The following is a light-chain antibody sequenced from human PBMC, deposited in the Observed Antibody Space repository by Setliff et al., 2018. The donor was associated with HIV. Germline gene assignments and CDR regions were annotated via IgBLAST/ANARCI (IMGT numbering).Light chain of an antibody. J-gene: IGLJ1*01. Sequence: SCELTQRPSVSVAPGKTARITCGGDNIGIKSVHWYQQKPGQAPVVVMYYDHDRPSWIPERFSGSNSGNTATLTISRVEVGDEADYYCQVWDSSSDHYVFGSGTKATVL. CDR2: YDH. CDR1: NIGIKS. CDR3: QVWDSSSDHYV. V-gene: IGLV3-21*04.